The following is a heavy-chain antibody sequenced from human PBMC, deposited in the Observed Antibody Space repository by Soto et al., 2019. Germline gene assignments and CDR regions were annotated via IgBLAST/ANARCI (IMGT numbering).Heavy chain of an antibody. Sequence: XATLSLICAVYGGSFSGYYWSWIRQPPGKGLEWIGEINHSGSTNYNPSLKSRVTISVDTSKNQFSLKLSSVTAADTAVYYCARGGTVVIYCSSTSCWNWFDPCGQGTLVTVSS. D-gene: IGHD2-2*01. CDR3: ARGGTVVIYCSSTSCWNWFDP. J-gene: IGHJ5*02. V-gene: IGHV4-34*01. CDR2: INHSGST. CDR1: GGSFSGYY.